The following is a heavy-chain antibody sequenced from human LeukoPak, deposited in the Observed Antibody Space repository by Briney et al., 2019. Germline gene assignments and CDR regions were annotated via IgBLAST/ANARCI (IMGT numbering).Heavy chain of an antibody. D-gene: IGHD2-2*01. V-gene: IGHV3-9*03. CDR1: GFPFDDYA. CDR2: ISWNSGSI. J-gene: IGHJ4*02. Sequence: GRSLRLSCAASGFPFDDYAMHWVRQAPGKGLEWVSGISWNSGSIGYADSVKGRFTISRDNAKNSLYLQMNSLRAEDMALYYCAKEGIYCSSTSCSKPFDYWGQGTLVTVSS. CDR3: AKEGIYCSSTSCSKPFDY.